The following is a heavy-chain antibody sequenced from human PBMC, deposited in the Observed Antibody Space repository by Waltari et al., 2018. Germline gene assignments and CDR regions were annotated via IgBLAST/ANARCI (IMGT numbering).Heavy chain of an antibody. CDR2: MYYSGGT. CDR3: ATSLITEYSFDI. Sequence: QLQLQEWGPGLLKHSETLSPTGNVCGGPVNSGSYFWGWNRQPPGKGVEWIGSMYYSGGTYDNPSLKSRVIISVETAKNTFALMLRSVTAAYTAVYYCATSLITEYSFDIWGQGTMVTVSA. D-gene: IGHD6-6*01. V-gene: IGHV4-39*01. J-gene: IGHJ3*02. CDR1: GGPVNSGSYF.